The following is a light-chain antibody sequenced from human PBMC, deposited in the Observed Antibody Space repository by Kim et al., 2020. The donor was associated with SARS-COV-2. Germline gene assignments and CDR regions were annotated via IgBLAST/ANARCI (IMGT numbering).Light chain of an antibody. J-gene: IGLJ2*01. CDR1: SANIAAGYD. V-gene: IGLV1-40*01. Sequence: QRVTLSCTGGSANIAAGYDVHWYQPLPGTAPKLLIYGNSNRPSGVPDRFSGSKSGTSASLAITGLQAEDEADYYCQSYDSSLSGSVFGGGTQLTVL. CDR2: GNS. CDR3: QSYDSSLSGSV.